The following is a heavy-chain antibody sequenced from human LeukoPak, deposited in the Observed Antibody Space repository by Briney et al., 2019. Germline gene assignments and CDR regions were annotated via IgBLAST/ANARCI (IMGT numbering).Heavy chain of an antibody. CDR3: ARSYSYDDSGYHRPVDY. Sequence: GGSLRLSCAASGITDSSNYMNWVRQAPGEGLEWVSVIYSGGSTLYADSVKGRFTLSRDNSKNTVYLQMNSLRVEDTAVYYCARSYSYDDSGYHRPVDYWGRGTLVTVSS. V-gene: IGHV3-53*01. CDR2: IYSGGST. D-gene: IGHD3-22*01. CDR1: GITDSSNY. J-gene: IGHJ4*02.